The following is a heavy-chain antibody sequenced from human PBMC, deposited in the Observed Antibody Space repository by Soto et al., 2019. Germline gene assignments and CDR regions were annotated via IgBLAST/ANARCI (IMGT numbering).Heavy chain of an antibody. J-gene: IGHJ3*02. D-gene: IGHD5-12*01. V-gene: IGHV3-15*01. Sequence: PGGSLRLSCAASGFTFSNAWMSWVRQAPGKGLEWVGRIKSKTDGGTTDYAAPVKGRFTISRDDSKNTLYLQMNSLKTEDTAVYYCTTDRGWLQFRAFDIWGQGTMVTVSS. CDR2: IKSKTDGGTT. CDR1: GFTFSNAW. CDR3: TTDRGWLQFRAFDI.